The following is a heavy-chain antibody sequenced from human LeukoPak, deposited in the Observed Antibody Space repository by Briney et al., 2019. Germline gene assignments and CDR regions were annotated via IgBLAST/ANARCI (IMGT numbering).Heavy chain of an antibody. CDR2: ISYSGTT. V-gene: IGHV4-39*01. J-gene: IGHJ5*02. CDR3: ARRGSGRNWFDP. CDR1: GGSISSSSYY. Sequence: SETLSLTCTVSGGSISSSSYYWGWIRQPPGEGLEWSGSISYSGTTYYNPSLKSRVTLSVDTSKNQFSLRESSVTAADTAVYSCARRGSGRNWFDPWGLGTLVTVSS. D-gene: IGHD1-1*01.